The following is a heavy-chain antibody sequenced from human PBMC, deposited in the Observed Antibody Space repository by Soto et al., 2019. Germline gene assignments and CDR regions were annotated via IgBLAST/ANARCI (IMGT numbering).Heavy chain of an antibody. Sequence: ASVKVSCKASGYTFTSYGISWVRQAPGQGLERMGWISAYNGNTNYAQKLQGRVTMTTDTSTSTAYIELRSLRSDDTAVYYCVRDVSPFLIAVAGPYYYSMDVWCQGTTVTVSS. CDR1: GYTFTSYG. CDR3: VRDVSPFLIAVAGPYYYSMDV. CDR2: ISAYNGNT. V-gene: IGHV1-18*01. J-gene: IGHJ6*02. D-gene: IGHD6-19*01.